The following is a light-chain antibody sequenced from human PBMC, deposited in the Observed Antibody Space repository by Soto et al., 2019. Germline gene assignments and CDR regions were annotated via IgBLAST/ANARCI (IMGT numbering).Light chain of an antibody. J-gene: IGKJ1*01. CDR1: QAIRND. V-gene: IGKV1-6*01. CDR2: AAS. Sequence: AIQMTQSPSSLSASVGDRVTITCRASQAIRNDLGWYQQKPGKAPNLLIYAASSLQSGVPSRFSGSGSGTDFPLTISSRQPEDFATYYCRQDYNYPRTFGQGTKLDIK. CDR3: RQDYNYPRT.